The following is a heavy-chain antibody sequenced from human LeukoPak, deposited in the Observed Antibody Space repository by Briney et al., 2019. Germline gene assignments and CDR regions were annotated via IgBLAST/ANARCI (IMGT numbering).Heavy chain of an antibody. CDR1: GGSISSYY. CDR3: ARGWYWFDP. V-gene: IGHV4-59*08. Sequence: TTSETLSLTCTVSGGSISSYYWSWIRQPPGKGLEWIGYTYYSGSTNYNPSLKSRVTISVDTSKNQFSLKLSSVTAADTAVYYCARGWYWFDPWGQGTLVTVSS. J-gene: IGHJ5*02. CDR2: TYYSGST.